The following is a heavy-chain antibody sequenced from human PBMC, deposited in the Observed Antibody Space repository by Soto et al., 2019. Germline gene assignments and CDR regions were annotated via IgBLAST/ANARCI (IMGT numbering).Heavy chain of an antibody. CDR2: MSHRGSS. CDR1: GGSVSSDTYF. D-gene: IGHD1-26*01. V-gene: IGHV4-61*01. J-gene: IGHJ4*02. Sequence: KASETLSLTCIVSGGSVSSDTYFWSWVRQPPGKGLEWIGYMSHRGSSNYNPSLKSRVTISVDTSKNQFSLKLKSVTAADTAVYFCARDRGGAGYNAFDHWGQGTLVTVSS. CDR3: ARDRGGAGYNAFDH.